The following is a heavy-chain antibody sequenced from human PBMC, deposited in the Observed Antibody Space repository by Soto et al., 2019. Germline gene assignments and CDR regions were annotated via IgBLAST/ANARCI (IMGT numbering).Heavy chain of an antibody. CDR3: ARVWTTVTNWFDP. D-gene: IGHD4-17*01. Sequence: QVQLQESGPGLVKPSGTLSLTCAVSGGSINSSNWWSWVRQPPGKGLEWIGEIYHSGSTNYNPSPKSRVTISGDKSKNQYSLKLHSGTAADTAVYYCARVWTTVTNWFDPWGQGTLVTVSS. J-gene: IGHJ5*02. V-gene: IGHV4-4*02. CDR1: GGSINSSNW. CDR2: IYHSGST.